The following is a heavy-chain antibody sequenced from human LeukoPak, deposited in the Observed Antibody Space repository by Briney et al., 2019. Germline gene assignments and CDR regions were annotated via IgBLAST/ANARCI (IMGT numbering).Heavy chain of an antibody. CDR1: GGTFSSYT. D-gene: IGHD2-2*01. CDR2: IIPILGIA. V-gene: IGHV1-69*04. CDR3: ARDPDCSSTSCYSFDP. J-gene: IGHJ5*02. Sequence: GASVKVSCKASGGTFSSYTISRVRQAPGQGLEWMGRIIPILGIANYAQKFQGRVTITADKSTSTAYMELSSLRSEDTAVYYCARDPDCSSTSCYSFDPWGQGTLVTVSS.